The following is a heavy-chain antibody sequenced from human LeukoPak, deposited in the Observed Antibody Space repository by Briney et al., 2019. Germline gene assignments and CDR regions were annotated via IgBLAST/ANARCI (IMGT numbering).Heavy chain of an antibody. CDR2: VSFDGTNN. CDR3: ARDRNVTGADFDS. CDR1: GFIFENFA. D-gene: IGHD2/OR15-2a*01. J-gene: IGHJ5*01. V-gene: IGHV3-30*04. Sequence: GGSLRLSRVASGFIFENFAIHWVRQAPGKGLEWVSIVSFDGTNNFYADSVNGRFTVSRDNSKNTVYLHMNRLRPDDTDGYFCARDRNVTGADFDSWGQGTLVTVSS.